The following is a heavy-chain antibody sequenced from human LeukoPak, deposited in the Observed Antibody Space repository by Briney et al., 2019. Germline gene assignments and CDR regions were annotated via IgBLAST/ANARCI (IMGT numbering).Heavy chain of an antibody. CDR1: GGSFSGYY. CDR2: ISGSGGST. V-gene: IGHV3-23*01. J-gene: IGHJ3*02. CDR3: AKDPNGDYIGTFDI. D-gene: IGHD4-17*01. Sequence: ETLSLTCAVYGGSFSGYYWSWIRQPPGKGLEWVSSISGSGGSTQYAASVQGRFTISRDNSKNTLYLQMNSLRAEDTAVYYCAKDPNGDYIGTFDIWGQGTMVTVSS.